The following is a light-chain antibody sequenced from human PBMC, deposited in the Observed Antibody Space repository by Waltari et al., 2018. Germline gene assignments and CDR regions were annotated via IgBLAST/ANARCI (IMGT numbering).Light chain of an antibody. J-gene: IGLJ3*02. CDR3: QTGGHGTWV. CDR2: VNSDGSH. V-gene: IGLV4-69*01. CDR1: SGHRSNV. Sequence: QLVLTQSPSASASLGASVKLTCTLSSGHRSNVIAWLPQQPEKGPRYLMKVNSDGSHSKGDKIPDRFSGSSSGAEHFLTISSLQSEDEADYYCQTGGHGTWVFGGGTKLTVL.